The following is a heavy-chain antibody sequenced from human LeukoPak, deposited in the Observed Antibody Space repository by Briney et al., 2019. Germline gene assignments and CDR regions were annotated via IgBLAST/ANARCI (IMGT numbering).Heavy chain of an antibody. Sequence: SETLSLTCTVSGGSISGSSYYWGWIRQPPGKGLEWIGSMYYSGSAYNNPSLKSRVTIYVDTTKNQFSLKLSSVTAADTAVYYCAGQGYWGQGTLVTVSS. CDR2: MYYSGSA. CDR3: AGQGY. V-gene: IGHV4-39*01. J-gene: IGHJ4*02. CDR1: GGSISGSSYY.